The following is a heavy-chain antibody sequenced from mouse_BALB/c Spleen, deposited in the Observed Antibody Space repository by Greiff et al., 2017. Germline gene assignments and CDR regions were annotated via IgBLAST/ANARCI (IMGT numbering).Heavy chain of an antibody. Sequence: EVQLQQSGAELVRPGALVKLSCKASGFNIKDYYMHWVKQRPEQGLEWIGWIDPENGNTIYDPKFQGKASITADTSSNTAYLQLSSLTSEGTAVYYCALNWDGFAYWGQGTLVTVSA. V-gene: IGHV14-1*02. J-gene: IGHJ3*01. CDR1: GFNIKDYY. D-gene: IGHD4-1*01. CDR2: IDPENGNT. CDR3: ALNWDGFAY.